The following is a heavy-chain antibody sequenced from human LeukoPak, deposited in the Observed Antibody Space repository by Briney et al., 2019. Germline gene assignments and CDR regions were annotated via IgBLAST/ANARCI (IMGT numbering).Heavy chain of an antibody. CDR2: ISTYNGNT. V-gene: IGHV1-18*01. Sequence: ASVKVSCKASGYTFTSYGISWVRQAPGQGLEWMGWISTYNGNTTYAQKLQGRVTMTTDTSTSTAYMELRSLRSDDTAVYYCARKGYYYGSGSYYYGMDVWGQGTTVTVSS. D-gene: IGHD3-10*01. J-gene: IGHJ6*02. CDR1: GYTFTSYG. CDR3: ARKGYYYGSGSYYYGMDV.